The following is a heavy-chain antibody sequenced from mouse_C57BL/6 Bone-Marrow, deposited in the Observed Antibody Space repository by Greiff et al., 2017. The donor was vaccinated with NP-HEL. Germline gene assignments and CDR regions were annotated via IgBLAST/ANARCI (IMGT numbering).Heavy chain of an antibody. CDR2: IDPENGDT. Sequence: EVKVEESGAELVRPGASVKLSCTASGFNIKDDYMHWVKQRPEQGLEWIGWIDPENGDTEYASKFQGKATITADTSSNTAYLQLSSLTSEDTAVYYCTGGYYGFDVWGTGTTVTVSS. V-gene: IGHV14-4*01. CDR3: TGGYYGFDV. CDR1: GFNIKDDY. D-gene: IGHD2-3*01. J-gene: IGHJ1*03.